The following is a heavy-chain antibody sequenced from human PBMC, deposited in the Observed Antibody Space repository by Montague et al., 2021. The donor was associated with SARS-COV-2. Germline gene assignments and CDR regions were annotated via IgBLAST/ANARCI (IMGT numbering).Heavy chain of an antibody. J-gene: IGHJ6*02. V-gene: IGHV4-39*07. CDR3: AIDTRIAMLVVVTRYGLDV. CDR1: GGSISSSSYY. D-gene: IGHD3-22*01. Sequence: SETLSLTCTVSGGSISSSSYYWVWIRQPPGKGLEWIGSIYYTGSTYYNPSLKIRVTISVDTSKNQFSLKLSSVTAADTAVYYCAIDTRIAMLVVVTRYGLDVWGQGTTVTVSS. CDR2: IYYTGST.